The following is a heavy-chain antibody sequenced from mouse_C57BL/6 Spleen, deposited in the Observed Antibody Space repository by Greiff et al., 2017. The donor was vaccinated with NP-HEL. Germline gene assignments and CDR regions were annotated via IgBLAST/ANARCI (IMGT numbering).Heavy chain of an antibody. J-gene: IGHJ1*03. D-gene: IGHD2-1*01. CDR2: ILPGSGST. V-gene: IGHV1-9*01. CDR3: ARPPALYYGNSYWYFDV. Sequence: QVQLQQSGAELMKPGASVKLSCKATGYTFTGYWIEWVKQRPGHGLEWIGEILPGSGSTNYNEKFKGKATFTADTSSNTAYMQLSILTTEDSAIYYCARPPALYYGNSYWYFDVWGTGTTVTVSS. CDR1: GYTFTGYW.